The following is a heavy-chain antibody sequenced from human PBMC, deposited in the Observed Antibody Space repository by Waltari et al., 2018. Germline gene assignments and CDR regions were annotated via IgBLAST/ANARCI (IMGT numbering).Heavy chain of an antibody. CDR3: ARAAITGTGFDF. J-gene: IGHJ4*02. D-gene: IGHD1-20*01. CDR2: ISSSGTSI. CDR1: GFTFTTYE. V-gene: IGHV3-48*03. Sequence: EMQLVESGGGLVQPGGSLRLSCAASGFTFTTYEMNWVRQAPGKGLEWISDISSSGTSIYYADSVKGRVTISRDNAQDSLYLQMNSLRAEDTAVYYCARAAITGTGFDFWGQGSLVTVSS.